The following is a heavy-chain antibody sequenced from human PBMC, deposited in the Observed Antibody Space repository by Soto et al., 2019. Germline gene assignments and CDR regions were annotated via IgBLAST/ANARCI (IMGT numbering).Heavy chain of an antibody. CDR2: IQHTGNT. Sequence: SETLSLTCAVSGASIRSSHSSFLRQPAGKGLEWIGRIQHTGNTNYNPSLKSRVTMSADTSKNPISLKMTSVTAADTAVYFCAKDVSQRTWLDPWGQGVRVTVYS. CDR1: GASIRSSH. J-gene: IGHJ5*02. V-gene: IGHV4-4*07. D-gene: IGHD3-16*01. CDR3: AKDVSQRTWLDP.